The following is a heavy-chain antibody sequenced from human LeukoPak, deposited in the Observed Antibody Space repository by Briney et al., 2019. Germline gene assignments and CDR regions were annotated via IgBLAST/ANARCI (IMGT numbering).Heavy chain of an antibody. V-gene: IGHV3-7*01. D-gene: IGHD3-3*01. Sequence: WGSLRLSCAASGFTFSSYWMSWVRQAPGKGLEWVANIKQDGSEKYYVDSVKGRFTISRDNAKNSLYLQMNSLRAEDTAVYYCARESGFWSGYNYFDYWGQGTLVTVSS. J-gene: IGHJ4*02. CDR3: ARESGFWSGYNYFDY. CDR2: IKQDGSEK. CDR1: GFTFSSYW.